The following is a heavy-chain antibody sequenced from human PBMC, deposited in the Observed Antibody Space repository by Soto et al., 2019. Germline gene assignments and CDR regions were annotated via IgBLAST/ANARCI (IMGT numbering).Heavy chain of an antibody. CDR3: ARDYRNTYYYYYMDV. J-gene: IGHJ6*03. V-gene: IGHV3-7*01. CDR1: GFTFSSYW. CDR2: IKQDGSEK. Sequence: EVQLVESGGGLVQPGGSLRLSCAASGFTFSSYWMSWVRQAPGKGLEWVANIKQDGSEKYYADSVKGRFTISRDNAKNSLFLQMNSLRAEDTAVYYCARDYRNTYYYYYMDVWGKGTTVTVSS. D-gene: IGHD4-4*01.